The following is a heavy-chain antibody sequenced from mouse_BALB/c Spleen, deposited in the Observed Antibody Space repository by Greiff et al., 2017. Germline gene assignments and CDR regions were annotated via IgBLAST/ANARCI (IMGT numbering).Heavy chain of an antibody. V-gene: IGHV5-6-3*01. J-gene: IGHJ3*01. D-gene: IGHD1-1*01. CDR1: GFTFSSYG. CDR3: ARDSYQGFAY. Sequence: EVKVVESGGGLVQPGGSLKLSCAASGFTFSSYGMSWVRQTPDKRLELVATINSNGGSTYYPDSVKGRFTISRDNAKNTLYLQMSSLKSEDTAMYYCARDSYQGFAYWGQGTLVTVSA. CDR2: INSNGGST.